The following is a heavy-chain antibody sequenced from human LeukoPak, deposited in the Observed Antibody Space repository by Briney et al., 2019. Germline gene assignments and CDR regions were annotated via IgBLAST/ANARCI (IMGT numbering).Heavy chain of an antibody. J-gene: IGHJ4*02. CDR2: ISSSGSTI. D-gene: IGHD5-12*01. Sequence: GGSLRLSCAASGFTFSSYEMNWVRQAPGKGLEWVSYISSSGSTIYYADSVKGRFTISRDNAKNSLYLQMNSLRAEDTAVYYCARGSHSGYDYINYWGQGTLVTVSS. CDR1: GFTFSSYE. CDR3: ARGSHSGYDYINY. V-gene: IGHV3-48*03.